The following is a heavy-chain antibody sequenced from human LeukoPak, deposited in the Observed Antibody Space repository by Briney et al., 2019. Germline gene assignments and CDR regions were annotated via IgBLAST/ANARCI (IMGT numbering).Heavy chain of an antibody. CDR1: GGTFSSYA. D-gene: IGHD3-9*01. J-gene: IGHJ5*02. Sequence: SVKVSCKASGGTFSSYAISWVRQAPGQGLEWMGWIIAIFGTANYAQKLQGRVTMTADKSTSTAYMELSSLRSEDTAVYYCASRRDFDWLRPNNWFDPWGQGTLVTVSS. V-gene: IGHV1-69*06. CDR3: ASRRDFDWLRPNNWFDP. CDR2: IIAIFGTA.